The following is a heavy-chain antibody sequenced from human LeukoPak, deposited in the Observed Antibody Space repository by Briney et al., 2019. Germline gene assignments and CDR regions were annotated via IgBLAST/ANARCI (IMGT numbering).Heavy chain of an antibody. CDR2: INHSGST. CDR3: ARGVEEADAFDI. J-gene: IGHJ3*02. CDR1: GGSFSGYY. Sequence: PSETLSLTCAVYGGSFSGYYWSWIRQPPGKGLEWIGEINHSGSTNYNPSLKSRVTISVDTSKNQFSLKLSSVTAADTAVYYCARGVEEADAFDIWGQGTMVTVSS. V-gene: IGHV4-34*01.